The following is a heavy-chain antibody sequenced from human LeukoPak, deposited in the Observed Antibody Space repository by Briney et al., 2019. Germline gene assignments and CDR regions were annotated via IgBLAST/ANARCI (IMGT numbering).Heavy chain of an antibody. V-gene: IGHV3-30*18. CDR3: AKDRVKRLRLRGYFDY. Sequence: GGSLRLSCAASGFTFSSYGMHWVREAPGKGMEWVAVISYDGSNKYYADSVKGRFTISRDNSKHTLYLQMNSLRAEDTAVYYCAKDRVKRLRLRGYFDYWGQGTLVTVSS. CDR2: ISYDGSNK. J-gene: IGHJ4*02. CDR1: GFTFSSYG. D-gene: IGHD5-12*01.